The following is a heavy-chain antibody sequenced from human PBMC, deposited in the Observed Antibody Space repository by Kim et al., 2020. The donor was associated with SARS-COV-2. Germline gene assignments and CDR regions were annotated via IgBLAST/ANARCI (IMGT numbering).Heavy chain of an antibody. Sequence: GGSLRLSCAASGFTFSTYEMNWVRQAPGKGLEWISYISSSGSTIYYADSVKGRFTISRDNAKNSLYLQMNSLRAEDTAVYYCARGGLVYYFDYWGQGTLVTVSS. CDR1: GFTFSTYE. V-gene: IGHV3-48*03. CDR3: ARGGLVYYFDY. CDR2: ISSSGSTI. D-gene: IGHD3-9*01. J-gene: IGHJ4*02.